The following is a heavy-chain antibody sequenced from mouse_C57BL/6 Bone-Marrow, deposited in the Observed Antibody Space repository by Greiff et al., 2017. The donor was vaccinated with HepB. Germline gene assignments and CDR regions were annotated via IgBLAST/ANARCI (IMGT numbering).Heavy chain of an antibody. J-gene: IGHJ1*03. D-gene: IGHD1-1*01. Sequence: EVQLQQSGPELVKPGASVKIPCKASGYTFTDYNMDWVKQSHGKSLEWIGDINPNNGGTIYNQKFKGKATLTVDKSSSTAYMELRSLTSEDTAVYYCARDHYYGSSWYFDVWGTGTTVTVSS. CDR1: GYTFTDYN. V-gene: IGHV1-18*01. CDR3: ARDHYYGSSWYFDV. CDR2: INPNNGGT.